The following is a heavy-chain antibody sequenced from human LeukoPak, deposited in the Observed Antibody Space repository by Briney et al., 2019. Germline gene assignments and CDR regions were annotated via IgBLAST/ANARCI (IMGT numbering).Heavy chain of an antibody. Sequence: GGSLRLSCAASAFSFSSYSMSWVRQPLGKGLEWVANIKQDVSEKYYVDSVKGRFTISRDNAKNSLYLHMNSLRAEDTAVYYCAKDLQVGANTYYYYYGMDVWGQGTTVTVSS. J-gene: IGHJ6*02. V-gene: IGHV3-7*01. CDR2: IKQDVSEK. D-gene: IGHD1-26*01. CDR3: AKDLQVGANTYYYYYGMDV. CDR1: AFSFSSYS.